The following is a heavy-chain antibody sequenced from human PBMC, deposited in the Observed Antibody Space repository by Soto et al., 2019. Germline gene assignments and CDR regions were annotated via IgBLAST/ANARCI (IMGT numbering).Heavy chain of an antibody. Sequence: GGSLRLSCAASGFTFSSYAMSWVRQAPGKGLEYVSSISASGDGTYFADSVKGRFTISRDNSKNTLYLQMNSLRAEDTAVYYCAKAVPYSVYCISTSCYSGPVNYWGQGTLVTVSS. CDR1: GFTFSSYA. CDR3: AKAVPYSVYCISTSCYSGPVNY. J-gene: IGHJ4*02. D-gene: IGHD2-2*01. V-gene: IGHV3-23*01. CDR2: ISASGDGT.